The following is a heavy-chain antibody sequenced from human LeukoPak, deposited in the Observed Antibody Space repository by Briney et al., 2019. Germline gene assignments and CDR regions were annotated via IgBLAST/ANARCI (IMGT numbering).Heavy chain of an antibody. CDR3: ARLKMTTVTYNWFDP. J-gene: IGHJ5*02. CDR2: IIPICGTA. Sequence: SVKVSCKASGGTFSSYAISWVRQAPGQGLEWMGRIIPICGTANYAQKFQGRVTITTDESTSTAYMELSSLRSDDTAVYYCARLKMTTVTYNWFDPWGQGTLVTVSS. D-gene: IGHD4-17*01. V-gene: IGHV1-69*05. CDR1: GGTFSSYA.